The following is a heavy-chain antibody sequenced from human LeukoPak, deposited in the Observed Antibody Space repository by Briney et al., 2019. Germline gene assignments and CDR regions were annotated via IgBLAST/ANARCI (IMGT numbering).Heavy chain of an antibody. Sequence: GGSLRLSCAASGFTLSRDGVSWVRQAPGKGLEWVSAISGGAVSTYYADSVKGRFTISRDNSKNTLYLQMNSLRAEDTAIYYCATLTGNPDYWGQGTLVTVSS. D-gene: IGHD1-20*01. CDR2: ISGGAVST. CDR1: GFTLSRDG. J-gene: IGHJ4*02. V-gene: IGHV3-23*01. CDR3: ATLTGNPDY.